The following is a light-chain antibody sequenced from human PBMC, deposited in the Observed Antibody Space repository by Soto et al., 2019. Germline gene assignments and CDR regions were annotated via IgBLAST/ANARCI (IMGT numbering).Light chain of an antibody. J-gene: IGLJ1*01. CDR2: EAT. V-gene: IGLV2-14*01. CDR1: SSDIGRYNF. CDR3: TSYTITSPYV. Sequence: QSALTQPASMSGSPGQSITISCTGTSSDIGRYNFVSWYQHHPGKAPKLIIYEATKRPSGVSYRFSGSKSGNTASLTISGLQAEDEADYYCTSYTITSPYVFGTGTKVNVL.